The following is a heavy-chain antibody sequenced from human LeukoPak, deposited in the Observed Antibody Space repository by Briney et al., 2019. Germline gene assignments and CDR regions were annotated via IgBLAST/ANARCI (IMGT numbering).Heavy chain of an antibody. V-gene: IGHV1-18*01. Sequence: GASVKVSCKASGYTFTRYGISWVRQAPGQGLQWLGWISASNGNTNYAQKLQGRVTMTTDTSTSTAYMELRSLRSDDTAVYYCARASYVITTFLDAFDIWGQGTMVTVSS. J-gene: IGHJ3*02. CDR2: ISASNGNT. D-gene: IGHD3-22*01. CDR3: ARASYVITTFLDAFDI. CDR1: GYTFTRYG.